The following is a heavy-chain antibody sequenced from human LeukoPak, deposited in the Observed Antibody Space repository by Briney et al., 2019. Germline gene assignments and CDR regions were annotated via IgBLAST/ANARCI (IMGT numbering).Heavy chain of an antibody. CDR3: ARAVYSSGWHFDH. D-gene: IGHD6-19*01. V-gene: IGHV4-59*11. J-gene: IGHJ4*02. CDR1: GVSISNHY. Sequence: PSETLSLTCTVSGVSISNHYWSWIRLPPGKGLQYIGYIYFSRSTHSNPSLESRVTISVDTSKNQMSLKLNSVTAADTAVYYCARAVYSSGWHFDHWGQGTRVTVSS. CDR2: IYFSRST.